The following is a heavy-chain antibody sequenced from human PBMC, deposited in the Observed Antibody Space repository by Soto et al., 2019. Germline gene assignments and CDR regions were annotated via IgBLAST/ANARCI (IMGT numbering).Heavy chain of an antibody. CDR1: GFTFSDHY. V-gene: IGHV3-11*01. Sequence: GGSLRLSCAASGFTFSDHYMNWIRQAPGKGLEWVSYISSSGSTIHYGDSVKGRFTISRDNAKNSLYLQMNSLRAEDTAVYHCARRYCSGGSCYYAFDIWGQGTMVTVSS. CDR3: ARRYCSGGSCYYAFDI. CDR2: ISSSGSTI. D-gene: IGHD2-15*01. J-gene: IGHJ3*02.